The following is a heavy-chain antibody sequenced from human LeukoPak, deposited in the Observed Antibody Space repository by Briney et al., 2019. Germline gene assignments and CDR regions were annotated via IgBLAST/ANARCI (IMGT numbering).Heavy chain of an antibody. V-gene: IGHV4-38-2*02. CDR3: ARGEYYYDSSGYYFDY. CDR1: GYSISSGYY. CDR2: IYYSGST. Sequence: SETLSLTCTVSGYSISSGYYWGWIRQPPGKGLEWIGSIYYSGSTYYNPSLKSRVTISVDTSKNQFSLKLSSVTAADTAVYYCARGEYYYDSSGYYFDYWGQGTLVTVSS. J-gene: IGHJ4*02. D-gene: IGHD3-22*01.